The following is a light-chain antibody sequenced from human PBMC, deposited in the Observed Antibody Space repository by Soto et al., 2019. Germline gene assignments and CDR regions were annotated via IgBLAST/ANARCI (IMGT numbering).Light chain of an antibody. CDR2: KAS. V-gene: IGKV1-5*03. CDR1: QTISSW. Sequence: IQMTQYTSTLSGSVGDRVSITCLASQTISSWLAWYQQKPGKAPKLLIYKASTLKSGVPSRFSGSGSGTEFTLTISSLQPDDFATYYCQHYNSYSEAFGQGTNVDI. J-gene: IGKJ1*01. CDR3: QHYNSYSEA.